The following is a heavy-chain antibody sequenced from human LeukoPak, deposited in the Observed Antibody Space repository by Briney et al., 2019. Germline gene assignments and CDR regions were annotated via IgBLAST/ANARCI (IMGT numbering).Heavy chain of an antibody. V-gene: IGHV3-7*01. Sequence: GSLRLSCVASGLSFSNYWMNWVRQAPGKGPEWVANINLDGSQKYYVDSVKGRFTISRDNAENSLYLQMNSLRAEDTALYYCARKRPNYFDYWGQGTLVTVSS. CDR3: ARKRPNYFDY. CDR1: GLSFSNYW. J-gene: IGHJ4*02. CDR2: INLDGSQK.